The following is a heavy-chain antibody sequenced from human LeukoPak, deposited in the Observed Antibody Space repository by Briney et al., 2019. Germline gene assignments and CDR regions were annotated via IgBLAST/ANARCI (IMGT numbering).Heavy chain of an antibody. J-gene: IGHJ5*02. Sequence: GGSLRLSCAASGFTFSSYEMNWVRQAPGKGLEWVSYISSSGSTIYYADSVKGRFTISRDNAKNSLYLQMNSLRAEDMALYYCAKDNEGWFDPWGQGTLVTVSS. CDR1: GFTFSSYE. V-gene: IGHV3-48*03. CDR2: ISSSGSTI. CDR3: AKDNEGWFDP. D-gene: IGHD2-8*01.